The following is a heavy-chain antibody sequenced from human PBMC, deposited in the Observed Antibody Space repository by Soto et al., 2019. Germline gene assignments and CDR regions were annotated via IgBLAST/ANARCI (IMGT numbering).Heavy chain of an antibody. D-gene: IGHD3-3*01. CDR3: AHFLVDFWSDNGGHIWFDP. CDR2: IYWDDDK. CDR1: GFSLSTSGVG. J-gene: IGHJ5*02. Sequence: SGPTLVNPTQTLTLTCTFSGFSLSTSGVGVGWIRQPPGKALEWLALIYWDDDKRYSPSLKSRLTITKDTSKNQVVLTMTNMDPVDTATYYCAHFLVDFWSDNGGHIWFDPWGQGTLVTVSS. V-gene: IGHV2-5*02.